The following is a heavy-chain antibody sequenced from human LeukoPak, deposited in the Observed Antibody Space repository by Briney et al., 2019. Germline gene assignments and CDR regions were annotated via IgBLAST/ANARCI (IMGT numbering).Heavy chain of an antibody. D-gene: IGHD2-8*01. CDR1: GFTFSSYN. CDR3: AKDRCSNGVGCYYYYMDV. V-gene: IGHV3-21*01. J-gene: IGHJ6*03. CDR2: ITSSSSYV. Sequence: GGSLRLSCEASGFTFSSYNMNWVRQAPGKRLEWVSSITSSSSYVFYADSVKGRFTISRDNAKNSLYLQMNSLRAEDTAVYYCAKDRCSNGVGCYYYYMDVWGKGTTVTISS.